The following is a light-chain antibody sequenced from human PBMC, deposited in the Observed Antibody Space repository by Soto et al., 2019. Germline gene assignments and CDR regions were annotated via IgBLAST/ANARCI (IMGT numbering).Light chain of an antibody. CDR2: AAS. J-gene: IGKJ1*01. Sequence: ILMTQSPSTLSASPGDRVTITCRASQGISSYLAWYQQKPGKAPKLLIYAASTLQSGVPSRFSGSGSGPAFTLTISCLPSEDFATYYCQQYIDPCTFGQGTKVDIK. V-gene: IGKV1-8*01. CDR3: QQYIDPCT. CDR1: QGISSY.